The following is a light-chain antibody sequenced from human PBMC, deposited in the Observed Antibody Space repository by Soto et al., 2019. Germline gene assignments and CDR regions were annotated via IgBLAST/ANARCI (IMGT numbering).Light chain of an antibody. Sequence: EIVLTQSPATLSLSPGERATLSCRASQNVSSYLAWYQQKPGQAPRLLIYDASNRAIGIPARFSGSGSGTDFTLTISSLQPGDFAVYFCQQRSNWPRLTFGGGTKVEI. CDR1: QNVSSY. CDR2: DAS. J-gene: IGKJ4*01. CDR3: QQRSNWPRLT. V-gene: IGKV3-11*01.